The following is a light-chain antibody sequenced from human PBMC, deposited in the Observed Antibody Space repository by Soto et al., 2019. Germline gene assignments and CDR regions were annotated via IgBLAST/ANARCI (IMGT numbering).Light chain of an antibody. CDR1: QSGSSS. Sequence: IVLTQSPATLSLSPGERATLSCRASQSGSSSLAWYQQKPGQAPRLLISAASNRATGIPARFSGSGSGTDFPLPISSLEPEDFAVYYCQQHSDWPLTFGGGTKLEI. J-gene: IGKJ4*01. V-gene: IGKV3-11*01. CDR2: AAS. CDR3: QQHSDWPLT.